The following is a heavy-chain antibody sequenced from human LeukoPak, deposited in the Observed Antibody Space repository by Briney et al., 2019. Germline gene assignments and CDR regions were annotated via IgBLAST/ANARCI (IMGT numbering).Heavy chain of an antibody. Sequence: SEALSLTCTVSGGSISSSSYYWGWIRQPPGKGLEWIGSIYYSGSTYYNPSLKSRVTISVDTSKNQFSLKLSSATAADTAVYYCARGFLGLNGGVWGQGTTVTVSS. CDR2: IYYSGST. V-gene: IGHV4-39*07. CDR3: ARGFLGLNGGV. D-gene: IGHD1-26*01. CDR1: GGSISSSSYY. J-gene: IGHJ6*02.